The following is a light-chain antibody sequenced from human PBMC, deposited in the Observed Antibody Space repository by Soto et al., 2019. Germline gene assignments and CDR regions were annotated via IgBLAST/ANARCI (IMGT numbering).Light chain of an antibody. J-gene: IGLJ1*01. CDR1: SSDVGGYNY. CDR3: CSYAGSYTLYV. CDR2: DVS. Sequence: QSVLTRPRSVSGSPGQSVTISCTGTSSDVGGYNYVSWYQQHPGKAPKLMIYDVSQRPSGVPDRLSGSKSGNTASLTISGLQAEDEADYYCCSYAGSYTLYVFGTGTKVTVL. V-gene: IGLV2-11*01.